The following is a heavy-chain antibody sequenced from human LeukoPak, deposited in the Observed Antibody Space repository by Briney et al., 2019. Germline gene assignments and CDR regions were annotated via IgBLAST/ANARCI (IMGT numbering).Heavy chain of an antibody. Sequence: GGSLRLSCAASRFSFSSYGMHWVRQAPGKGLEWVAVISYDGSNKYYADSVKGRFTISRDNSKKTVYLQMDSLRIEDTAVYYCATRGGPSTFGELLVALDYWGQGTLVTVSS. CDR2: ISYDGSNK. CDR1: RFSFSSYG. CDR3: ATRGGPSTFGELLVALDY. D-gene: IGHD3-10*01. V-gene: IGHV3-30*03. J-gene: IGHJ4*02.